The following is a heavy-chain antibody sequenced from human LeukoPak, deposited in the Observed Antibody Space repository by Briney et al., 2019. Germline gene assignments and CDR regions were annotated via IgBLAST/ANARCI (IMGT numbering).Heavy chain of an antibody. Sequence: GGSLRLSCAPSGFTFSSYTMNWARKAPGKGLEWVSSISSSSSYIYYEDSVKGRFTISRDNAKNSLYLQMNSLRAEDTAVYYCARESWDIVVVPAALDYWGQGTLVTVSS. CDR2: ISSSSSYI. V-gene: IGHV3-21*01. J-gene: IGHJ4*02. D-gene: IGHD2-2*01. CDR1: GFTFSSYT. CDR3: ARESWDIVVVPAALDY.